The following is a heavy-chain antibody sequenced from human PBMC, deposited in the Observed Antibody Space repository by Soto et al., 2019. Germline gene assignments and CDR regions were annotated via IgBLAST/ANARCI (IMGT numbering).Heavy chain of an antibody. CDR1: GFTFSDYY. CDR3: ARAKTSGRDDAFDI. CDR2: ISGTSYYT. J-gene: IGHJ3*02. Sequence: QVQLVESGGGLVEPGGSLRLSCAASGFTFSDYYMSWIRQAPGKGLEWVSYISGTSYYTNYADSVKGRFIISRDNAKNTLYLQMKSLRAEDTAVYFCARAKTSGRDDAFDIWGQGIVLTVSS. V-gene: IGHV3-11*05.